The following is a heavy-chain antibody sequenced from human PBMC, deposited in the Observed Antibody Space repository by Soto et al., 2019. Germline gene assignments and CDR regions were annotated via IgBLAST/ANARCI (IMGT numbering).Heavy chain of an antibody. CDR1: GYTFTDYY. CDR2: INPNSGGT. D-gene: IGHD1-7*01. V-gene: IGHV1-2*02. CDR3: ARKLELRGSYYYYYDMDV. Sequence: VASVKVSCKASGYTFTDYYMHWVRQAPGQGLEWMGWINPNSGGTNYAQKFQGRVTMTRDTSISTAYMELSRLRSDGTAVYYCARKLELRGSYYYYYDMDVWGQGTTVTVSS. J-gene: IGHJ6*02.